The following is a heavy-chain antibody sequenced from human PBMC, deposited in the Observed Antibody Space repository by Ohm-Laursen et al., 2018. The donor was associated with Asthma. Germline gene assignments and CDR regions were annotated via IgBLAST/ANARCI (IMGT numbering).Heavy chain of an antibody. V-gene: IGHV3-30*03. CDR3: ARDVMEWYLPAFDF. Sequence: SLRLSCAASGFTFSDYGMHWVRQAPGKGLEWVAVGGSYYDGGLKYYADSVNGRFTVSRDDSKNTLYLQMNSLRPDDTAVYYCARDVMEWYLPAFDFWGQGTLVTVSS. J-gene: IGHJ4*02. CDR1: GFTFSDYG. D-gene: IGHD3-3*01. CDR2: GGSYYDGGLK.